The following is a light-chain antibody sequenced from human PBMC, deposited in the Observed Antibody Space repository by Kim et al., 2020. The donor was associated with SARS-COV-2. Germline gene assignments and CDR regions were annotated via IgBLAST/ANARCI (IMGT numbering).Light chain of an antibody. CDR1: QSVSGKY. CDR2: GAS. J-gene: IGKJ2*02. Sequence: EIVLTQSPGTLSLSPGERATLSCRASQSVSGKYIAWYQQKPGQAPRLVIYGASSRAFGTPDRFSGIGSGTDFTLTISGLEPEDFAVYYCHYPDTSPSTFGLSTKLVI. V-gene: IGKV3-20*01. CDR3: HYPDTSPST.